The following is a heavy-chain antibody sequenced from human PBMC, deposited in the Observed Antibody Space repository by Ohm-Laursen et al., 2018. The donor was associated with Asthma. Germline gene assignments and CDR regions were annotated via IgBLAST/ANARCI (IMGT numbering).Heavy chain of an antibody. CDR2: IYSGGST. CDR1: GFTVSSNY. V-gene: IGHV3-53*05. CDR3: AKALVGAPLYYHYYGMDV. D-gene: IGHD1-26*01. Sequence: SLRLSCAASGFTVSSNYMSWVRQAPGKGLEWASVIYSGGSTYYADSVKGRFTISRDNSKNTLYLQMNSLRDEDTALYYCAKALVGAPLYYHYYGMDVWGQGTTVTVSS. J-gene: IGHJ6*02.